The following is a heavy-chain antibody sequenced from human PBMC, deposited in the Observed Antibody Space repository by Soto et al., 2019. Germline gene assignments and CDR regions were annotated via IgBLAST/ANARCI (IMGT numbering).Heavy chain of an antibody. CDR2: IIPIFGTA. J-gene: IGHJ3*02. Sequence: SVKVSCKASGGTFSSYAISWVRQAPGQGLEWMGGIIPIFGTANYAQKFQGRVTITADESTSTAHMELSSLRSEDTAVYYCATYYYDSSGYAGTDAFDIWGQGTMVTVSS. V-gene: IGHV1-69*13. D-gene: IGHD3-22*01. CDR3: ATYYYDSSGYAGTDAFDI. CDR1: GGTFSSYA.